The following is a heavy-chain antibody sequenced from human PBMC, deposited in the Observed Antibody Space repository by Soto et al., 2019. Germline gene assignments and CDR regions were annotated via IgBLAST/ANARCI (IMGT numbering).Heavy chain of an antibody. V-gene: IGHV1-45*02. Sequence: QMQLVQSGAEVKKTGSSVTVSCKALGNTFSYRYLHWVRQAPGQALEWMGWITPFSGDVHYAQKFQERVTLTRDRSINTAYMRMSSLRSGDTAIYFCASGGAGSGPFTWELPDHWGQGTLVTVSS. J-gene: IGHJ4*02. CDR1: GNTFSYRY. D-gene: IGHD1-26*01. CDR3: ASGGAGSGPFTWELPDH. CDR2: ITPFSGDV.